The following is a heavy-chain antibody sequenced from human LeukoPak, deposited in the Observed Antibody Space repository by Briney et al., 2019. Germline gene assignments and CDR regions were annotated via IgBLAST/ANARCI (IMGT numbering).Heavy chain of an antibody. J-gene: IGHJ6*03. V-gene: IGHV4-34*01. D-gene: IGHD5-18*01. CDR3: ARGSTAQYYYYYYYMDV. CDR1: GGSFSGYY. Sequence: SETLSLTXAVYGGSFSGYYWSWIRQPPGKGLEWIGEINHSGSTNYNPSLKSRVTISVDTSKNQFSLKLSSVTAADTAVYYCARGSTAQYYYYYYYMDVWGKGTTVTVSS. CDR2: INHSGST.